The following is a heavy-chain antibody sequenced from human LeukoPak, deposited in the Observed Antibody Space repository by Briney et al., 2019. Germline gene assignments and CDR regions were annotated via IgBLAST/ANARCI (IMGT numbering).Heavy chain of an antibody. CDR3: ASGGPYSGYIY. V-gene: IGHV4-61*01. CDR1: GGSVSSGNYY. J-gene: IGHJ4*02. D-gene: IGHD5-12*01. CDR2: VFYSGST. Sequence: PSETLSLTCTVSGGSVSSGNYYWSWIRQPPGKGLEWIGYVFYSGSTNYNPSLKSRVAISADTSKNQFSLKVSSVTAAGTAVYYCASGGPYSGYIYWGQGSLVTVSS.